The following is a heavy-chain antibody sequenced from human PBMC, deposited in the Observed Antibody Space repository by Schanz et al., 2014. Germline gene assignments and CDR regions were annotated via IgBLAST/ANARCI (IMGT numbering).Heavy chain of an antibody. D-gene: IGHD3-22*01. V-gene: IGHV4-4*07. J-gene: IGHJ4*02. CDR2: ISTSGST. CDR3: ATWRGDDSGGHGQFDY. Sequence: QVQLQESGPGLVKPSETLSLTCTVSGGSMSSFYWNWIRQPAGKGLAWIGRISTSGSTNYNPSLRSRVSMSIGTSKTHFSLRLSSLTAADTAVYYCATWRGDDSGGHGQFDYWGQGALVTVSS. CDR1: GGSMSSFY.